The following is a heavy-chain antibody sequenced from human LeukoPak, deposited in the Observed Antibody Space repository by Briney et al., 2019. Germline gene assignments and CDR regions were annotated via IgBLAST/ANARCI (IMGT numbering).Heavy chain of an antibody. CDR3: ARGHYDFWSGEGDYFDY. CDR1: GYTFTTYA. D-gene: IGHD3-3*01. Sequence: GASVKVSCKASGYTFTTYAMHWVRQAPGQRLEWVGWINAGNGNTKYSQEFQGRVTIIRDTSASTAYMELSSLRSEDMAVYYCARGHYDFWSGEGDYFDYWGQGTLVTVSS. CDR2: INAGNGNT. V-gene: IGHV1-3*03. J-gene: IGHJ4*02.